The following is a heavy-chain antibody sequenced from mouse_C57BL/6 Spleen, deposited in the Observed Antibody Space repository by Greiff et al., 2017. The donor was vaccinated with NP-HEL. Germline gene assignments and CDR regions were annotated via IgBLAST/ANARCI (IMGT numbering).Heavy chain of an antibody. J-gene: IGHJ1*03. CDR2: ISYDGSN. CDR3: ARDDPSYWYFDV. CDR1: GYSITSGYY. Sequence: DVQLQESGPGLVKPSQSLSLTCSVTGYSITSGYYWNWIRQFPGNKLEWMGYISYDGSNNYNPSLKNRISITRDTSKNQFFLKLNSVTTEDTATYYCARDDPSYWYFDVWGTGTTVTVSS. V-gene: IGHV3-6*01.